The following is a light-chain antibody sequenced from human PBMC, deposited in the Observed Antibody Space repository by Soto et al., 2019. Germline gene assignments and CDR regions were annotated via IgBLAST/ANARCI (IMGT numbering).Light chain of an antibody. CDR1: SGHSSYA. CDR3: QTWGTGIQV. J-gene: IGLJ1*01. V-gene: IGLV4-69*01. CDR2: LNSDGSH. Sequence: QPVLTQSPSASASLGASVRLTCTLSSGHSSYAIAWHQQQPEKGPRYLMKLNSDGSHNKGDGIPDRFSGSSSGAERYLTISSLQSEDEADYYCQTWGTGIQVFGTGTTVTVL.